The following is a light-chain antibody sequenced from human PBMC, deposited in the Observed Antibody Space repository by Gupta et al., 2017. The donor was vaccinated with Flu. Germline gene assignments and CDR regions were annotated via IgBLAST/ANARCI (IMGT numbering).Light chain of an antibody. CDR1: KLGDKY. V-gene: IGLV3-1*01. CDR3: QAWDSSIVV. CDR2: QDS. J-gene: IGLJ2*01. Sequence: SYELTLPPPASVSPGQTASITFSGDKLGDKYACWYQQKAGQSPVLVIYQDSKRPSGIPERFSGSNSENTATLTISGTQAMDEADYYCQAWDSSIVVFGGGTKLTVL.